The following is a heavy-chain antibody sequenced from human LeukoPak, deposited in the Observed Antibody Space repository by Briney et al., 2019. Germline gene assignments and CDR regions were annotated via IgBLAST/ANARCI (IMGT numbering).Heavy chain of an antibody. CDR1: GYAFTSYY. J-gene: IGHJ4*02. CDR3: ARGTGGAAGNPGLY. V-gene: IGHV1-46*01. CDR2: INPSGGST. Sequence: TSVKVSCKASGYAFTSYYIHWVRQAPGQGLEWMGIINPSGGSTSYAQKVQGRVTMTRDTSTSTVYMELSSLGSEDTAVYYCARGTGGAAGNPGLYWGQGTLVTVSS. D-gene: IGHD6-13*01.